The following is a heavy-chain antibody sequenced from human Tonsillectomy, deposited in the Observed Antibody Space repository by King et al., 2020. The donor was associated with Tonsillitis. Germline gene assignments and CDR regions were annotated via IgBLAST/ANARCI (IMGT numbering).Heavy chain of an antibody. J-gene: IGHJ4*02. D-gene: IGHD3-10*01. Sequence: QLVQSGAEVKKPGESLKISCEVSGYRFTDYWITWVRQKPGKGLEWMGRVDPTDSSTNYSPSFQGHFTMSADRSSNTAFLQWTSLRASDTAMYYCARLGLAGSFTYGIPLDFWGQGTLVTVSS. CDR3: ARLGLAGSFTYGIPLDF. CDR1: GYRFTDYW. V-gene: IGHV5-10-1*01. CDR2: VDPTDSST.